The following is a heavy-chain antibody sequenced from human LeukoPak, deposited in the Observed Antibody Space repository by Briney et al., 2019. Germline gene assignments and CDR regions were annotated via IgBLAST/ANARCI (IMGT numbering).Heavy chain of an antibody. CDR3: AKDFYSSSWYYFDY. Sequence: GRSLRLSCAASGCTFDDYAMHWVRQAPGKGLEWVSGISWNSGSIGYADSVKGRFTISRDNAKNSLYLQMNSLRAEDMALYYCAKDFYSSSWYYFDYWGQGTLVTVSS. V-gene: IGHV3-9*03. D-gene: IGHD6-13*01. J-gene: IGHJ4*02. CDR2: ISWNSGSI. CDR1: GCTFDDYA.